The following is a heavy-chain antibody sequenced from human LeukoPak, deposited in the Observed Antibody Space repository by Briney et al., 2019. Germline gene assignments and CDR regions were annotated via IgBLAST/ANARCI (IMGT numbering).Heavy chain of an antibody. J-gene: IGHJ3*02. D-gene: IGHD2-15*01. V-gene: IGHV4-39*01. CDR3: ARHCCSGPAKRVFGI. CDR1: GGSIISSDYH. Sequence: SETLSLTCTVPGGSIISSDYHWGWVRQPPGKGLEWIGTISYSGNTDYNPSLRSRVTISVDTSNNQFSLRLGSVTAADTAVYHCARHCCSGPAKRVFGIWGQGTMVTVSS. CDR2: ISYSGNT.